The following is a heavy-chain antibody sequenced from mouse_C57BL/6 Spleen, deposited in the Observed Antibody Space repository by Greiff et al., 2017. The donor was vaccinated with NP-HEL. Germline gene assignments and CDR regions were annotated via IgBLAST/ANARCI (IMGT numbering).Heavy chain of an antibody. CDR3: ASGWFAY. Sequence: QVQLKESGAELVMPGASVKLSCKASGYTFTSYWMHWVKQRPGQGLEWIGEIDPSDSYTNYNQKFKGKSTLTVDKSSSTAYMQLSSLTSEDSAVYYCASGWFAYWGQRTLVTVSA. CDR2: IDPSDSYT. D-gene: IGHD3-2*02. J-gene: IGHJ3*01. CDR1: GYTFTSYW. V-gene: IGHV1-69*01.